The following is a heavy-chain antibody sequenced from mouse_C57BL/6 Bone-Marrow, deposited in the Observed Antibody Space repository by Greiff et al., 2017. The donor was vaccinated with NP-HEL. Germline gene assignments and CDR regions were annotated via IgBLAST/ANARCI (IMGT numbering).Heavy chain of an antibody. Sequence: QVQLQQSGAELMKPGASVKLSCKATGYTFTGYWIEWVKQRPGHGLEWIGEILPGSGSTNYIEKFKGKATFTADTSSNTAYMQLSSLTTEDSAIYYCARTMVTTRDYGGQGTTLTVSS. CDR1: GYTFTGYW. CDR3: ARTMVTTRDY. V-gene: IGHV1-9*01. J-gene: IGHJ2*01. D-gene: IGHD2-2*01. CDR2: ILPGSGST.